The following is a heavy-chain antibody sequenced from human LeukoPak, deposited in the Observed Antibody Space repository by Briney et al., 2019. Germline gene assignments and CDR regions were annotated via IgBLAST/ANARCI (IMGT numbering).Heavy chain of an antibody. D-gene: IGHD3-10*01. V-gene: IGHV3-30-3*01. CDR2: TSSDLNVK. CDR1: GFTFRNYV. Sequence: GGSPRLSCAASGFTFRNYVIHWVRQAPGKGLEWVAVTSSDLNVKLYADSVKGRFTISRDNSRSTLYLQMNSLRPEDTAIYYCAREGYYGSGSPPSLYFDYWGQGTLVTVSS. J-gene: IGHJ4*02. CDR3: AREGYYGSGSPPSLYFDY.